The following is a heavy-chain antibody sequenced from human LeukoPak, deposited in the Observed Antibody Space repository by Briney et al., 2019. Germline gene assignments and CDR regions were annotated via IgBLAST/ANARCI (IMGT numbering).Heavy chain of an antibody. J-gene: IGHJ4*02. D-gene: IGHD3-3*01. CDR2: MNPNSGNT. V-gene: IGHV1-8*01. CDR1: GYTFTSYD. CDR3: ARATYYDFWSGYYGSHYFDY. Sequence: ASVTVSRTASGYTFTSYDINWVRQATGQGLEWMGWMNPNSGNTGYAQKFQGRVTMTRNTSISTAYMELSSLRSEDTAVYYCARATYYDFWSGYYGSHYFDYWGQGTLVTVSS.